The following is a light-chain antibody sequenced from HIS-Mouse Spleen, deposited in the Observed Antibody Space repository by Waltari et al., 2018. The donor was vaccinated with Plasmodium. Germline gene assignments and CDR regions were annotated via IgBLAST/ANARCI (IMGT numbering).Light chain of an antibody. CDR3: QQYYSYLLT. V-gene: IGKV1-8*01. CDR2: AAS. CDR1: YGISSY. Sequence: AIRMTQSPSSFSASTGARVTITCRASYGISSYLAWYQQKPGKDPKLLIYAASTLQSGVPSRFSGSGSGTDFTLTISCLHSEDFATYYCQQYYSYLLTFGGGTKVEIK. J-gene: IGKJ4*01.